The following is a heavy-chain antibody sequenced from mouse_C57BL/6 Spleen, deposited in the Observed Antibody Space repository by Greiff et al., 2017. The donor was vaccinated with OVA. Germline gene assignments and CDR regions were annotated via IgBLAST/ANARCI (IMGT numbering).Heavy chain of an antibody. V-gene: IGHV1-69*01. J-gene: IGHJ3*01. CDR1: GYTFTSYW. D-gene: IGHD2-4*01. CDR2: IDPSDSYP. CDR3: ARRYDYDEAWFAY. Sequence: VQLQQPGAELVMPGASVKLSCKASGYTFTSYWMHWVKQRPGQGLEWLGEIDPSDSYPNYNQKFKGKSTLTVDKSSSTAYMQLSSLTSEDSAVYYCARRYDYDEAWFAYWGQGTLVTVSA.